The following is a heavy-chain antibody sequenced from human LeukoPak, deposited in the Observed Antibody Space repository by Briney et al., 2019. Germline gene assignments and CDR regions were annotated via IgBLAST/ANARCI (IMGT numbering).Heavy chain of an antibody. D-gene: IGHD4-17*01. Sequence: GRSLRLSCAASGFTFSSYGMSWVRQAPGKGLEWVSGISGSGVSTYYADSVKGRFTISRDNSKNTLYLQMNSLRAEDTAVYYCAISTHGDLGSWDYWGQGTLVTVSS. CDR1: GFTFSSYG. V-gene: IGHV3-23*01. J-gene: IGHJ4*02. CDR3: AISTHGDLGSWDY. CDR2: ISGSGVST.